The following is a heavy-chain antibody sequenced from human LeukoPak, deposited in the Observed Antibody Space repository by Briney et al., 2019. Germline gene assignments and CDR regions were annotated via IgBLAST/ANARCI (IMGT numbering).Heavy chain of an antibody. Sequence: GGSLRLSCAASGFTFDDYGMSLVRQAPGKGLEWVGRTKSKTDGGTTDYAAPVKGRFTISRDDSKNTLYLQMNSLKTEDTAVYYCTTVLSWGQGTLVTVSS. V-gene: IGHV3-15*01. CDR3: TTVLS. CDR1: GFTFDDYG. J-gene: IGHJ4*02. CDR2: TKSKTDGGTT.